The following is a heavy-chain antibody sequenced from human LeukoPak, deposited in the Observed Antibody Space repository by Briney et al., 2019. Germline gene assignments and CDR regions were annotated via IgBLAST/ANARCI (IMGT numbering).Heavy chain of an antibody. CDR2: ISSSSSYI. D-gene: IGHD3-22*01. V-gene: IGHV3-21*01. Sequence: PGGSLRLSCAASGLTFSSYSMNWVRQAPGKGLEWVSSISSSSSYIYYADSVKGRFTISRDNAQNSLYLQMNSLRAEDTAVYYCARDGTYYDSSGYDDPPGYIAYWGQGTLVTVSS. CDR1: GLTFSSYS. CDR3: ARDGTYYDSSGYDDPPGYIAY. J-gene: IGHJ4*02.